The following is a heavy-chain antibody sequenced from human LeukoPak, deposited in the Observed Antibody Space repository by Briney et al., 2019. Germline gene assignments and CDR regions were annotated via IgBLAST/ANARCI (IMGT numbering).Heavy chain of an antibody. Sequence: ASVKVSCKASGGTFSSYTISWVRQAPGQGLEWMGRIIPILGIANYAQKFQGRVTITTDESTSTAYMELSSLRSEDTAVYYCAREKAGKYNWFDPWGQGTLVTVSS. CDR3: AREKAGKYNWFDP. V-gene: IGHV1-69*16. CDR2: IIPILGIA. J-gene: IGHJ5*02. D-gene: IGHD1-1*01. CDR1: GGTFSSYT.